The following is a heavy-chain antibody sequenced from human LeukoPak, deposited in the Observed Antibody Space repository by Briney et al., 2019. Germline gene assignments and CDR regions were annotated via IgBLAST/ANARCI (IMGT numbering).Heavy chain of an antibody. D-gene: IGHD3-10*01. V-gene: IGHV3-7*01. CDR2: INQDGSEK. CDR1: GFSFSSYS. CDR3: ARDLYYFGSGTYYRSDAFDI. J-gene: IGHJ3*02. Sequence: GGSLRLSCAASGFSFSSYSMTWVRQAPGKGLEWVANINQDGSEKYYVDSVKGRFTISRDNARKSLCLQMYSLRAEDTAVYYCARDLYYFGSGTYYRSDAFDIWGQGTMVTVSA.